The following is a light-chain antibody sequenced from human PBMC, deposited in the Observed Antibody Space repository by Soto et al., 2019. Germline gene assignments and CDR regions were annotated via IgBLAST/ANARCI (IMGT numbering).Light chain of an antibody. CDR1: TGAVTSGHY. J-gene: IGLJ2*01. CDR3: LLSFSGARV. V-gene: IGLV7-46*01. Sequence: QAVVTQEPSLTVSPGGTVTLTCGSSTGAVTSGHYPYWFQQKPGQAPRTLIYDTTNRHSWTPARFSGSLLGGQAALTLSGAQPEDEAEYFCLLSFSGARVFGGGTKLTVL. CDR2: DTT.